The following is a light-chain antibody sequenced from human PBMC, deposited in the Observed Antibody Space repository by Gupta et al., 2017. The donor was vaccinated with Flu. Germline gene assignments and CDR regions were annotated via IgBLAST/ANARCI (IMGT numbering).Light chain of an antibody. CDR3: QQYNNWPPGWGLRYT. Sequence: IVMTQSPATLSVSPGERATLSCRASQSVSSNLAWYQQKPGQAPRLRIYGASTRATGIPARFSGSGSGTEVTLTISSLQSEDCAVYYCQQYNNWPPGWGLRYTFGQGTKLEIK. CDR2: GAS. CDR1: QSVSSN. V-gene: IGKV3D-15*01. J-gene: IGKJ2*01.